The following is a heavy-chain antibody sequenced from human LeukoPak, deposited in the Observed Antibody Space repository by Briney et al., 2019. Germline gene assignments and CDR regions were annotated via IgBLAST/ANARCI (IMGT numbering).Heavy chain of an antibody. D-gene: IGHD2-15*01. Sequence: ASVTVSCKASGGTFSSYAISWVRQAPGQGLEWMGRIIPILGIANYAQKFQGRVTITADKSTSTAYMELSSLRSEDTAVYYCARDHPHGYCSGGSCYSLFDYWGQGTLVTVSS. CDR1: GGTFSSYA. J-gene: IGHJ4*02. V-gene: IGHV1-69*04. CDR2: IIPILGIA. CDR3: ARDHPHGYCSGGSCYSLFDY.